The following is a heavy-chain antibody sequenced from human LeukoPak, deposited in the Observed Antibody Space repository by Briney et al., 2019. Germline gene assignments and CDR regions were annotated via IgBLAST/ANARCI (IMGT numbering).Heavy chain of an antibody. J-gene: IGHJ3*02. CDR2: INPNSGGT. V-gene: IGHV1-2*02. CDR1: GGTFSSYA. Sequence: ASVKVSCKASGGTFSSYAISWVRQAPGQGLEWMGWINPNSGGTNYAQKFQGRVTMTRDTSISTAYMELSRLRSDDTAVYYCAREGYYYGSGRAFDIWGQGTMVTVSS. D-gene: IGHD3-10*01. CDR3: AREGYYYGSGRAFDI.